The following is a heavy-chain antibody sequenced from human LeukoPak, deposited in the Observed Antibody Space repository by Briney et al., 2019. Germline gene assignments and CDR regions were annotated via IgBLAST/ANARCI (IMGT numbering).Heavy chain of an antibody. J-gene: IGHJ6*02. CDR3: AKSPIVGAIVYGMDV. D-gene: IGHD1-26*01. CDR2: ISGSGGST. CDR1: GFTFSSYA. Sequence: GGSLRLSCAASGFTFSSYAMSWVRQAPGKGLEWVSAISGSGGSTYYADSVKGRFTISRDNSKNPLYLQMNSLRAEDTAVYYCAKSPIVGAIVYGMDVWGQGTTVTVSS. V-gene: IGHV3-23*01.